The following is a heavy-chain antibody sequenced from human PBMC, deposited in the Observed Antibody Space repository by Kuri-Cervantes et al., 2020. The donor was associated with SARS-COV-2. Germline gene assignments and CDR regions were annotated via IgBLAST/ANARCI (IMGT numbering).Heavy chain of an antibody. V-gene: IGHV1-18*01. Sequence: ASVKVSCKASGYTFTSYGIHWVRRAPGQGLEWMGWISPYNGNTNYAQKLQGRVTMTTDTSTSTAYMELRSLRSDDTAVYYCARRLHDYYYYYDMDVWGKGTTVTVSS. CDR3: ARRLHDYYYYYDMDV. D-gene: IGHD4-11*01. CDR2: ISPYNGNT. J-gene: IGHJ6*03. CDR1: GYTFTSYG.